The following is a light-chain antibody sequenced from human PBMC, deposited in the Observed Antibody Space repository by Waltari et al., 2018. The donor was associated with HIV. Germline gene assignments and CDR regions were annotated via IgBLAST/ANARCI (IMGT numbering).Light chain of an antibody. CDR3: QAWDRTTGV. CDR2: QDK. V-gene: IGLV3-1*01. Sequence: SFELTQPPSLSVSPGQTANISCSGEKMGEKYVSCYQQKSGQSPVVVIFQDKRRPSGISERFSGSNSGNTATLTISGTQPIDEADYYCQAWDRTTGVFGTGTKLTVL. J-gene: IGLJ1*01. CDR1: KMGEKY.